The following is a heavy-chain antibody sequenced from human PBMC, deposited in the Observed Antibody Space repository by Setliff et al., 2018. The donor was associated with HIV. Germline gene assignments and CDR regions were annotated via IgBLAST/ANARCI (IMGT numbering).Heavy chain of an antibody. CDR3: IIAYSSGWLAPMGFDS. V-gene: IGHV4-28*01. D-gene: IGHD6-19*01. J-gene: IGHJ4*02. CDR2: IDYSGST. CDR1: GYSISSSNW. Sequence: PSETLSLTCTVSGYSISSSNWWGWIRQTPGKGLEWIGYIDYSGSTYYNPSLESRATISVDMSKNQFSLRLSSVTAADTAVYYCIIAYSSGWLAPMGFDSWGQGTLVTVSS.